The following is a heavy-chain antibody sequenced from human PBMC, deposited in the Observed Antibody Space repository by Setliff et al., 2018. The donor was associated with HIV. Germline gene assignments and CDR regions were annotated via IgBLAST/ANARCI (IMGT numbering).Heavy chain of an antibody. CDR2: LSDGGSEK. Sequence: GGSLRLSCAASGFRFSGYAMHWVRQAPGKGLEWVAVLSDGGSEKYYAESVEGRFTVSRDNYRSTLFLQMDSLRDEDTATYYCARPLLLTNTVYGILGNWFDSWGRGTLVTVSS. V-gene: IGHV3-30*04. CDR3: ARPLLLTNTVYGILGNWFDS. D-gene: IGHD2-8*01. J-gene: IGHJ5*01. CDR1: GFRFSGYA.